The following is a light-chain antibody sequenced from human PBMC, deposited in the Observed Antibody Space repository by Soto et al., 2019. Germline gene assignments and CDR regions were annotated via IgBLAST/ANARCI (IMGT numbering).Light chain of an antibody. CDR1: QFIDDF. V-gene: IGKV1-39*01. Sequence: DIQATQSPSSLSASVGDRVTITCRASQFIDDFLNWFQQRPGKAPKLLIYAASSLQSGVPSRFSGSASGTDFTLTITNLQPEDFATYYCQHSYVTPWTFGQGTKVDI. CDR2: AAS. J-gene: IGKJ1*01. CDR3: QHSYVTPWT.